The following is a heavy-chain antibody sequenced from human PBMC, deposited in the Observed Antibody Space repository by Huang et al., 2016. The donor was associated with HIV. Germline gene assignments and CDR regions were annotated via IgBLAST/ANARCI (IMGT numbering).Heavy chain of an antibody. Sequence: EVQLVESGGGLVQPGGSLRLSCAASGFTFSSYWMHWGRQVPGKGLWGVSHMKSDGSSPSYADAVKGRFTISRDNAKNTRYLQMNSLRAEDTAVYYCARGSRQGKYYYGSGTAYWGQGTLVTVSS. CDR3: ARGSRQGKYYYGSGTAY. CDR1: GFTFSSYW. CDR2: MKSDGSSP. V-gene: IGHV3-74*01. J-gene: IGHJ4*02. D-gene: IGHD3-10*01.